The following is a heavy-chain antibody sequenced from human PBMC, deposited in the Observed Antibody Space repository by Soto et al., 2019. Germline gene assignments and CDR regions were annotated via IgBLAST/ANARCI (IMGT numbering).Heavy chain of an antibody. CDR1: GFTFSRYS. D-gene: IGHD2-2*02. CDR2: ISSTTNYI. V-gene: IGHV3-21*01. Sequence: GGSLRLSCAASGFTFSRYSMNWVRQAPGKGLEWVSSISSTTNYIYYADSMKGRFTVSRDNAKNSVYLDMNSLSAEDTAVYYCARSHGYTPNRRDFDSWGPGTLVTVSS. CDR3: ARSHGYTPNRRDFDS. J-gene: IGHJ4*02.